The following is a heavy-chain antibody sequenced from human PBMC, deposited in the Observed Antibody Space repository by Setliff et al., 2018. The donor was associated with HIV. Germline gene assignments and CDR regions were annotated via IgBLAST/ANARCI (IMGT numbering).Heavy chain of an antibody. Sequence: GESLKISCAVSGFTFSSFEMNWVRQAPGKGLEWLSYISSSGNNAKYADSVKGRFTISRDNAKNSLFLQMNSLRAEDTAVYYCAREVGAPDYFDSWGQGTLVTVSS. CDR3: AREVGAPDYFDS. D-gene: IGHD1-26*01. V-gene: IGHV3-48*03. J-gene: IGHJ4*02. CDR2: ISSSGNNA. CDR1: GFTFSSFE.